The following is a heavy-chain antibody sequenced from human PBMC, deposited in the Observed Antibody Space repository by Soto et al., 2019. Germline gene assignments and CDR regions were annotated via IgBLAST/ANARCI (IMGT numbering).Heavy chain of an antibody. CDR3: ARLATGYDYGGDY. CDR2: IDPSDSYT. Sequence: PGESLTISCTCSGYTFTRYWIIWVRQMPGKGLEWMGRIDPSDSYTDYSPSFQGHVTISADRSITTAYLQWTTLKASDTAIYYCARLATGYDYGGDYWGQGTLVTVSS. D-gene: IGHD5-12*01. J-gene: IGHJ4*02. CDR1: GYTFTRYW. V-gene: IGHV5-10-1*01.